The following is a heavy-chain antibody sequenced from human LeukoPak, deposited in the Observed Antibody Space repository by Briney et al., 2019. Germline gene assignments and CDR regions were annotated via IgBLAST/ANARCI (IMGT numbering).Heavy chain of an antibody. V-gene: IGHV3-30*02. CDR2: IRYDGSNK. Sequence: GGSLRLSCAASGFTFSSYGMHWVRQAPGKGLEWVAFIRYDGSNKYYADSVKGRFTISRDNAKNSLYLQMNSLRAGDTAVYYCARGQPHDYGDYGANFDYWGQGTLVTVSS. D-gene: IGHD4-17*01. J-gene: IGHJ4*02. CDR3: ARGQPHDYGDYGANFDY. CDR1: GFTFSSYG.